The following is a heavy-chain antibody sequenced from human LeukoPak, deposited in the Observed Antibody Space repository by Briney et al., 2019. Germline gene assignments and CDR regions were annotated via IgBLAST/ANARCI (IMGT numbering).Heavy chain of an antibody. CDR1: GFTFRSFA. CDR2: ISGSGGST. Sequence: GGSLRLSCAASGFTFRSFAMSWVRQAPGKGLEWVSAISGSGGSTYYADSVKGRFTISRDNSKNTLYLQMNSLRAEDTAVYYCARDQGAVRGPLDYWGQGTLVTVSS. D-gene: IGHD3-10*01. V-gene: IGHV3-23*01. CDR3: ARDQGAVRGPLDY. J-gene: IGHJ4*02.